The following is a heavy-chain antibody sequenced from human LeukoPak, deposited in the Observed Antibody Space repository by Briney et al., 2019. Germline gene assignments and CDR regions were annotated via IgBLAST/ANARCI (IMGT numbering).Heavy chain of an antibody. V-gene: IGHV3-30*02. CDR1: GFTLSNYG. CDR3: AKEPFFGELLAHFDY. Sequence: PGGSLRLSCAVSGFTLSNYGMHWVRQTPGKGLEWVAFLRHDGSNTNYADSVRGRFTISRDSSKNTLYLQMNSLRAEDTAVYYCAKEPFFGELLAHFDYWGQGTLVTVSS. D-gene: IGHD3-10*01. CDR2: LRHDGSNT. J-gene: IGHJ4*02.